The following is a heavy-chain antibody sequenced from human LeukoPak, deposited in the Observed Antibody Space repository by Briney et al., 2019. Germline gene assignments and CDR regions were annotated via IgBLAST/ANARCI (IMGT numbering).Heavy chain of an antibody. J-gene: IGHJ4*02. D-gene: IGHD5-24*01. Sequence: SETLSLTCTLSGGSISIYRWSWIRQPAGKGLEWMGRIDTSGNTNYNPSLNGRVTISVDTSKNQFSLKLSSVTAADTAVYYRARGRDGYNWHFDYWGQGTLVTVSS. CDR3: ARGRDGYNWHFDY. CDR2: IDTSGNT. CDR1: GGSISIYR. V-gene: IGHV4-4*07.